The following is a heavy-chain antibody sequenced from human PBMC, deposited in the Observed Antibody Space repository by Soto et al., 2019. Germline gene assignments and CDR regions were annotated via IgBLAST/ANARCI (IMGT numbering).Heavy chain of an antibody. CDR2: IIPIFGTA. D-gene: IGHD1-26*01. J-gene: IGHJ4*02. V-gene: IGHV1-69*13. CDR3: ASPTSSGSYFDS. CDR1: GGTFSSYA. Sequence: SVKVSCKASGGTFSSYAISWVRQAPGQGLEWMGGIIPIFGTANYAQKFQGRVTITADESTSTAYMELSSLRSEDTAVYYCASPTSSGSYFDSWGQGTLVTVSS.